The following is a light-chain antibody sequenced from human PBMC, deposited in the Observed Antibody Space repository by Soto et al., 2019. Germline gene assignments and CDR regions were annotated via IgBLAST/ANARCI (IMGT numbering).Light chain of an antibody. V-gene: IGKV3-15*01. CDR3: QQYNNWPFS. J-gene: IGKJ5*01. CDR1: QSVSSY. CDR2: GAS. Sequence: EIILTQSPDTLSLSPGERATLSCRASQSVSSYLAWYQQKPGQAPRLLIYGASTRATGIPARFSGTGSETDFTLTISGLQSDDSAVYFCQQYNNWPFSFGQGTRLEI.